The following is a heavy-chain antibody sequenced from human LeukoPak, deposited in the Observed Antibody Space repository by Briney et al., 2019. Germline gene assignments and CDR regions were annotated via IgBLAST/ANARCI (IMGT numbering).Heavy chain of an antibody. J-gene: IGHJ3*02. CDR2: INHSGST. D-gene: IGHD2-2*01. Sequence: PSETLSLTCAVYGGSFSGYYWSWIRQPPGKGLEWIGEINHSGSTNYNPSLKSRVTISVDTSKNRFSLKLSSVTAADTAVYYCARAPTSTSHFDAFDIWGQGTMVTVSS. CDR1: GGSFSGYY. V-gene: IGHV4-34*01. CDR3: ARAPTSTSHFDAFDI.